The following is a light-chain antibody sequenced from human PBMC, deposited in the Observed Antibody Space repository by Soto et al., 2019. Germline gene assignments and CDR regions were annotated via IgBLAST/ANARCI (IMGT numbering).Light chain of an antibody. CDR3: SSYTSSTNYV. J-gene: IGLJ1*01. Sequence: QSVLTQPASVSGSPGQSPTISCTGTSIDIAPYNYVSWYQQHPGKAPKLIIYEVSYRPSGISNRFSGSKSGNTASLTISGLQAEEEADYYCSSYTSSTNYVFGTGTKSPS. V-gene: IGLV2-14*01. CDR2: EVS. CDR1: SIDIAPYNY.